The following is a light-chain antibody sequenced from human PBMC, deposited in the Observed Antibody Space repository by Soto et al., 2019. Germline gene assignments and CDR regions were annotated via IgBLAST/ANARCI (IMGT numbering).Light chain of an antibody. Sequence: EIILTQSPASLSVSPGERATLSCRASQSVNNNLAWYQQKPGQAPRLLIYGASTRATGIPGRFRGSGSGTEFTLTISSLEPEDSAVYYCQQRHMWPITFGQGTRLEIK. V-gene: IGKV3-15*01. J-gene: IGKJ5*01. CDR3: QQRHMWPIT. CDR2: GAS. CDR1: QSVNNN.